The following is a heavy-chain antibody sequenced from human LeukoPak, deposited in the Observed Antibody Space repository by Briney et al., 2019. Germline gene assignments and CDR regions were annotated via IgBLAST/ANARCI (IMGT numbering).Heavy chain of an antibody. D-gene: IGHD3-3*01. Sequence: PGGSLRLSCAASGFTFSTYWMSWVRQAPGKALEWVANIRQDGIDKYYVDSVKGRFTISRDNAKNSLYLQMNSLRAEDTAVYYCARENYDFCFWGQGTLVTVSS. CDR3: ARENYDFCF. V-gene: IGHV3-7*01. CDR1: GFTFSTYW. J-gene: IGHJ4*02. CDR2: IRQDGIDK.